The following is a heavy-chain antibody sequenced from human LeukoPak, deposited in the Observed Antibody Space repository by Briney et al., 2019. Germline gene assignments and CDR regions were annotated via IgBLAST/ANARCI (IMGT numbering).Heavy chain of an antibody. CDR3: AREVCSSTSCPYYFDY. Sequence: GGSLRLSCAASGFTFSSYWMSWVRQAPGKGLEWVANIKQDGSEKYYVDSVKGRFTISRDNAKNSLYLQMNSLRAEDTAVYYFAREVCSSTSCPYYFDYWGQGTLVTVSS. D-gene: IGHD2-2*01. J-gene: IGHJ4*02. CDR1: GFTFSSYW. CDR2: IKQDGSEK. V-gene: IGHV3-7*01.